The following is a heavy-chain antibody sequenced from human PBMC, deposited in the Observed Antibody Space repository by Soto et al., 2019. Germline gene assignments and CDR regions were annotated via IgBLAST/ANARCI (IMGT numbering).Heavy chain of an antibody. Sequence: GGSLRLSCEASGFVFTNFWMHWVRHVPGKGLVWVARIDTSGHSTNYAESVKGRFTISRDNAKNTVSLQMNSLRVEDTGVYYCAKDSWYFDLWSQGSQVTVSS. CDR3: AKDSWYFDL. V-gene: IGHV3-74*01. CDR1: GFVFTNFW. J-gene: IGHJ4*02. D-gene: IGHD6-13*01. CDR2: IDTSGHST.